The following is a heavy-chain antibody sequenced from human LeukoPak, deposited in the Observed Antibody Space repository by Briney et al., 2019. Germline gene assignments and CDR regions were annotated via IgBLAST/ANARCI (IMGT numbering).Heavy chain of an antibody. Sequence: SETLSLTCTVSGGSISSSSYYWGWIRQPPGKGLEWIGSIYHSGSTYYNPSLKSRVTISVDTSKNQFSLKLSSVTAADTAVYYCATIASGSYYDFDYWGQGTLVTVSS. V-gene: IGHV4-39*07. CDR2: IYHSGST. J-gene: IGHJ4*02. D-gene: IGHD1-26*01. CDR3: ATIASGSYYDFDY. CDR1: GGSISSSSYY.